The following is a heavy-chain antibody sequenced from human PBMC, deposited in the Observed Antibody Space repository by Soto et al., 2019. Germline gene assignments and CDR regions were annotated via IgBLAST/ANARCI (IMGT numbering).Heavy chain of an antibody. J-gene: IGHJ4*02. V-gene: IGHV3-15*01. D-gene: IGHD1-26*01. Sequence: GGTLRLSCAASGFTFSNAWMSWVRQAPGKGLEWVGRIKSKTDGVTTDYAAPVKGRFTIARDDAKNTVDLQMNSLKTEHTGVYCCTTNSEWELPIDYWGQGTLVTVSS. CDR1: GFTFSNAW. CDR3: TTNSEWELPIDY. CDR2: IKSKTDGVTT.